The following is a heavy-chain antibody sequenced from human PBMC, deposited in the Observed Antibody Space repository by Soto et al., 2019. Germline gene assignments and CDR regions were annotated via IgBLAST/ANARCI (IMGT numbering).Heavy chain of an antibody. CDR3: ARDHRGVRGWDGMDV. CDR2: IYYSGST. Sequence: QVQLQESGPGLVKPSQTLSLTCTVSGGSISSGGYYWSWIRQHPGKGLEWIGYIYYSGSTYYNPSLKSRVTISVDTSKNHSSLKLSSVTAADTAVYYCARDHRGVRGWDGMDVWGQGTTVTVSS. CDR1: GGSISSGGYY. V-gene: IGHV4-31*03. D-gene: IGHD3-10*01. J-gene: IGHJ6*02.